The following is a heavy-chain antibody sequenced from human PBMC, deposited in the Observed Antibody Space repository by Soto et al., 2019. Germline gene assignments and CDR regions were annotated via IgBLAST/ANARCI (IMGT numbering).Heavy chain of an antibody. J-gene: IGHJ6*02. CDR1: GFTFSNAW. V-gene: IGHV3-15*01. D-gene: IGHD6-19*01. CDR2: IKSKTDGGTT. CDR3: TTESTGWYGQNYYYSGMDV. Sequence: PGGSLRLSCAASGFTFSNAWMSWVRQAPGKGLEWVGRIKSKTDGGTTDYAAPVKGRFTISRDDSKNTLYLQMNSLKTEDTAVYYCTTESTGWYGQNYYYSGMDVWGQGTTVTVSS.